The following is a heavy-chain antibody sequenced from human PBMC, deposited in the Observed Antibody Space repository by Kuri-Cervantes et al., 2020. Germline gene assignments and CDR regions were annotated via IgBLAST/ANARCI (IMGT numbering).Heavy chain of an antibody. CDR3: AKVQVDYYDILTGYPMGWFDP. CDR2: ISYDGSNK. CDR1: GFTFSSYG. D-gene: IGHD3-9*01. J-gene: IGHJ5*02. Sequence: LSLTCAASGFTFSSYGMHWVRQAPGKGLEWVAVISYDGSNKYYADSVKGRFTISRDNSKNTLYLQMNSLRAEDTAVYYCAKVQVDYYDILTGYPMGWFDPWGQGTLVTVSS. V-gene: IGHV3-30*18.